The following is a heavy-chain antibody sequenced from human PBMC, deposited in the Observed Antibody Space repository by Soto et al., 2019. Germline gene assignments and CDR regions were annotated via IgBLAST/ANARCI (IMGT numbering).Heavy chain of an antibody. CDR1: GFSFYDSD. D-gene: IGHD3-3*01. V-gene: IGHV3-21*01. CDR2: ISSGGSFM. Sequence: EVQLVESGGGLVEPGGSLRLSCTGSGFSFYDSDMTWVRQAPGKGLEGVSSISSGGSFMFYAESFKGRFTISRNNAKNSQFLQMNSLRVEDTSIYYCARKHSSDATGYDYFDSWGQGTLVTVSS. J-gene: IGHJ4*02. CDR3: ARKHSSDATGYDYFDS.